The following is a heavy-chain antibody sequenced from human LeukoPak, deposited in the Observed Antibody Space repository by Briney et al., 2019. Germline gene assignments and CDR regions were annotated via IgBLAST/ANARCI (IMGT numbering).Heavy chain of an antibody. Sequence: GASVKVSCKASGGTFSSYAINWVRQAPGQGLEWMGRIIPIFGTANYAQKFQGRVTITADKSTSTAYMELSSLRSEDTAVYYCARDHGGANDAFDIWGQGTMVTVSS. CDR1: GGTFSSYA. V-gene: IGHV1-69*06. CDR2: IIPIFGTA. CDR3: ARDHGGANDAFDI. J-gene: IGHJ3*02. D-gene: IGHD1-26*01.